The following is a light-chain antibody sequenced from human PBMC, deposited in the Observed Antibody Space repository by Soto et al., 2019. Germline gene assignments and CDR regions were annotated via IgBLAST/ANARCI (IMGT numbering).Light chain of an antibody. Sequence: DIQMTQSPSSLSASVGDRVTITCQASQNISSWLAWYQQKPGKAPNLLIYQTSNLESGVPSRFSGRGSGTEFTLTITSLQPDDFATYYCQQYKRYSKTFGQGTKVDIK. CDR2: QTS. CDR1: QNISSW. J-gene: IGKJ1*01. CDR3: QQYKRYSKT. V-gene: IGKV1-5*03.